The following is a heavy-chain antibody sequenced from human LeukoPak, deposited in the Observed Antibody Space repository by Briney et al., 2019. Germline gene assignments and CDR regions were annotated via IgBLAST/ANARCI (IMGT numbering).Heavy chain of an antibody. CDR2: FNPNSGGT. D-gene: IGHD1-26*01. Sequence: GASVKVSCKASGYTFTDYYMHWVRQAPGQGLEWMGWFNPNSGGTNYAQKFQGRVTMTRDTSISTAYMELSSLRADDTAVYYCARDEVGPFDYWGQGTLVTVSP. V-gene: IGHV1-2*02. CDR3: ARDEVGPFDY. J-gene: IGHJ4*02. CDR1: GYTFTDYY.